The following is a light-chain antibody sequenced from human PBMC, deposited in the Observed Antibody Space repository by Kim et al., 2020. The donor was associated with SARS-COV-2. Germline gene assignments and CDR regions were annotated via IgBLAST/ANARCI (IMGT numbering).Light chain of an antibody. CDR2: DAS. CDR3: QQRSNWPPVT. V-gene: IGKV3-11*01. J-gene: IGKJ5*01. Sequence: SPGERATRACRASQSVNNYLVWYQQKPGQAPRLLIYDASNRATGIPARFSGSGSGTDFTLTISSLEPEDFAVYYCQQRSNWPPVTFGQGTRLEIK. CDR1: QSVNNY.